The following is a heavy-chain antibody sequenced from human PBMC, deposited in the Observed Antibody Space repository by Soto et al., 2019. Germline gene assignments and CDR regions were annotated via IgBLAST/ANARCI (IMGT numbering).Heavy chain of an antibody. CDR2: IYYSGSS. V-gene: IGHV4-31*03. J-gene: IGHJ4*02. D-gene: IGHD6-19*01. CDR3: ARGSSGWSSIRLDD. CDR1: SGSITSVNSY. Sequence: PSETLSLTCTVSSGSITSVNSYWSWIRQFPGKGLEWIGYIYYSGSSYYNPSLKGRVTISEDTSKKQFSLKLNSVTAADTAVYYCARGSSGWSSIRLDDWGQGTLVT.